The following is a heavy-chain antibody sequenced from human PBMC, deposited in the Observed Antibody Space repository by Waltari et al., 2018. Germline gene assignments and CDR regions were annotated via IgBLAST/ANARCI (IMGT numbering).Heavy chain of an antibody. V-gene: IGHV1-8*01. Sequence: QVQLVQSGAEVKKPGASVTVSCKTSGYIFTSYEINWVRQAPGQGLEWMGWINPDGSKTGYEQKFQSRVTLTMNSSKSTVFMELSSLRFEDTAVYYCARERLAATGTARCGPWGQGTLVTVSS. CDR3: ARERLAATGTARCGP. CDR2: INPDGSKT. D-gene: IGHD1-7*01. CDR1: GYIFTSYE. J-gene: IGHJ5*02.